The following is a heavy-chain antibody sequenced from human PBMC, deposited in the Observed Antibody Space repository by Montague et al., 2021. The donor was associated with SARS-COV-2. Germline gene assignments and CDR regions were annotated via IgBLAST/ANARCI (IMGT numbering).Heavy chain of an antibody. D-gene: IGHD6-13*01. CDR1: GFSLSTSGMC. V-gene: IGHV2-70*11. CDR2: IDWDDDK. J-gene: IGHJ4*02. CDR3: AREIAAAGPALDY. Sequence: PALVKPTKTLTLTCTFSGFSLSTSGMCVSWIRQPPEKALEWLARIDWDDDKYYSTSLKTRLTISKDTSKNQVVLTMTNMDPVDTATYYCAREIAAAGPALDYWGQGALVTVSS.